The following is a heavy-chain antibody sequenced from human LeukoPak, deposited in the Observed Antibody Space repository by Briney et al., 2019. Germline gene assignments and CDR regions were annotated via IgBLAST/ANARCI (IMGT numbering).Heavy chain of an antibody. D-gene: IGHD2-15*01. CDR1: GFTFSSYG. V-gene: IGHV3-30*18. Sequence: GGSLRLSFAASGFTFSSYGMHWVRQAPGKGLEWVAVISYDGSNKYYADSVKGRFTISRDNSKNTLYLQMNSLRAEDTAVYYCANPSGAVVGGRIRSWYFDLWARGPRVTVSS. J-gene: IGHJ2*01. CDR2: ISYDGSNK. CDR3: ANPSGAVVGGRIRSWYFDL.